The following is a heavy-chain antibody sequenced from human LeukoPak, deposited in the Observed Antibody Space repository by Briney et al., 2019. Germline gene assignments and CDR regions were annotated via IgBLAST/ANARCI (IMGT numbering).Heavy chain of an antibody. J-gene: IGHJ5*02. V-gene: IGHV1-18*01. CDR1: GYTFTSYG. CDR3: AMGAMVRGVIGVNWFDP. Sequence: GASVKVSCKASGYTFTSYGISWVRQAPGQGLEWMGWISAYNGNTNYAQKLQGRVTMTTDTSTRTAYMELRRLRSDDTAVYYCAMGAMVRGVIGVNWFDPWGQGTLVTVSS. CDR2: ISAYNGNT. D-gene: IGHD3-10*01.